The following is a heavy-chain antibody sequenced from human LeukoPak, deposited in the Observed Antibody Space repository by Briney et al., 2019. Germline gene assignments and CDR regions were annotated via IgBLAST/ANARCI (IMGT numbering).Heavy chain of an antibody. V-gene: IGHV3-30*03. CDR2: ISYDGSNK. CDR3: ARAYCSSTSCYPPNY. CDR1: GFTFSSYG. J-gene: IGHJ4*02. D-gene: IGHD2-2*01. Sequence: GRSLRLSCAASGFTFSSYGMHWVRQAPGKGLEWVAVISYDGSNKYYADSVKGRFTISRDNAKNPLYLQMNSLRAEDTAVYYCARAYCSSTSCYPPNYWGQGTLVTVSS.